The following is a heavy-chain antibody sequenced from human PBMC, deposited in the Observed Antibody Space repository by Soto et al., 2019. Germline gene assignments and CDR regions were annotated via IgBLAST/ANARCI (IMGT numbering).Heavy chain of an antibody. CDR2: INPNSGGT. J-gene: IGHJ3*02. Sequence: ASVRVSCKTSGYTFTGYYMHWARQAPGQGLEWMGWINPNSGGTNYAQKFQGWVTMTRDTSISTAYMELSRLRSDDTAVYYCARDAHLYYDFWSGQNAFDIWGQGTMVTVSS. CDR1: GYTFTGYY. V-gene: IGHV1-2*04. CDR3: ARDAHLYYDFWSGQNAFDI. D-gene: IGHD3-3*01.